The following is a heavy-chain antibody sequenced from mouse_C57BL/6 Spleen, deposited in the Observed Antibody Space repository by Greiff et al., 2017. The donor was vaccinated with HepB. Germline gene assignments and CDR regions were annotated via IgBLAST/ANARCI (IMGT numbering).Heavy chain of an antibody. V-gene: IGHV1-81*01. Sequence: QVHVKQSGAELARPGASVKLSCKASGYTFTSYGISWVKQRTGQGLEWIGEIYPRSGNTYYNEKFKGKATLTADKSSSTAYMELRILTSEDSAVYFCARIITTVVDPYYFDYWGQGTTLTVSS. D-gene: IGHD1-1*01. CDR2: IYPRSGNT. CDR3: ARIITTVVDPYYFDY. CDR1: GYTFTSYG. J-gene: IGHJ2*01.